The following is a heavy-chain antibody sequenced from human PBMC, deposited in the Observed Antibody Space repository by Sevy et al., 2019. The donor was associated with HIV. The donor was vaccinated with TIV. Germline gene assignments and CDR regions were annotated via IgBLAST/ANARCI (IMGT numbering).Heavy chain of an antibody. D-gene: IGHD4-4*01. CDR3: TCFLKEDYTNYVDS. CDR2: IFWDEEK. J-gene: IGHJ4*02. CDR1: GFSLHTSGVG. V-gene: IGHV2-5*02. Sequence: SGRTLVKHAQTLTLTCSFSGFSLHTSGVGVDWIRLPPGKALEWLALIFWDEEKRYSPPMKNRITITNETSKNQVVLTMTHKEPVDTSTYCCTCFLKEDYTNYVDSWDQGSLVTVSS.